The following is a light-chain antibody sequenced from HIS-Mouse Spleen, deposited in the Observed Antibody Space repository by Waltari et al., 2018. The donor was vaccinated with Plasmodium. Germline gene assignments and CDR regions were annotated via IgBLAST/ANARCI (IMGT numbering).Light chain of an antibody. J-gene: IGLJ3*02. Sequence: QSALTQPASVSGSPGQSITISCTGTSSHVGRYNIFSWYQQHPGKAPKHMIYEGSKRPSGVSNRFSGSKSGNTASLTISGLQAEDEADYYCCSYAGSSTFVFGGGTKLTVL. CDR3: CSYAGSSTFV. CDR1: SSHVGRYNI. CDR2: EGS. V-gene: IGLV2-23*03.